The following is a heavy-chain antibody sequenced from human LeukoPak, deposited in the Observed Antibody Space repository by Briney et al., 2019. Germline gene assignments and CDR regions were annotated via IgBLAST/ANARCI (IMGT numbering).Heavy chain of an antibody. CDR1: GGSFSGYY. J-gene: IGHJ6*03. CDR2: INHSGST. Sequence: KTSETLSLTCAVYGGSFSGYYWSWIRQPPGKGLEWIGEINHSGSTNYNPSLKSRVTISVDTSKNQFSLKLSSVTAADTAVYYCARRRAARLSGYYYYYMDVWGKGTTVTVSS. CDR3: ARRRAARLSGYYYYYMDV. D-gene: IGHD6-6*01. V-gene: IGHV4-34*01.